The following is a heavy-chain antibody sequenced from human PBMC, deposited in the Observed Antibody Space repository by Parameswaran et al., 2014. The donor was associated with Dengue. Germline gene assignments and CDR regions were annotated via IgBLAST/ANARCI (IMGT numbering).Heavy chain of an antibody. D-gene: IGHD6-13*01. CDR3: ATVRPAADVYYYYGMDV. Sequence: WVRQAPGQGLEWMGGFDPEDGETIYAQKFQGRVTMTEDTSTDTAYMELSSLRSEDTAVYYCATVRPAADVYYYYGMDVWAKDHGHRLL. V-gene: IGHV1-24*01. CDR2: FDPEDGET. J-gene: IGHJ6*04.